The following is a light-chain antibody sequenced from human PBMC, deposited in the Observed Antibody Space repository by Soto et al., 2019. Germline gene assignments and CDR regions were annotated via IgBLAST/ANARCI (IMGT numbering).Light chain of an antibody. CDR3: QQYGSLVT. CDR1: QSVSSIY. CDR2: GAS. J-gene: IGKJ4*01. Sequence: EIVLTQSPATLSLSPGERATLSCRASQSVSSIYLAWYQQKPGQAPRLLIYGASSRATGIPDRFSGSGSGTDFTLTISRLEPEDFAMYYCQQYGSLVTFGEGTKVHI. V-gene: IGKV3-20*01.